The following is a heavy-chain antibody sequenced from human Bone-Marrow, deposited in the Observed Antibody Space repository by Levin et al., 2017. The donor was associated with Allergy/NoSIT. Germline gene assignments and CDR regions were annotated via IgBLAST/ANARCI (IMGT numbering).Heavy chain of an antibody. Sequence: HGESLKISCAASGFTFSTYTMHWVRQAPGKGLEWAAVISSEGYNQYYADSVKGRFSISRDNSDNTLYLQMSSLRADDTAVYYCARVRPSSGYFDHWGQGILVTVSS. J-gene: IGHJ4*02. CDR1: GFTFSTYT. CDR3: ARVRPSSGYFDH. V-gene: IGHV3-30-3*01. CDR2: ISSEGYNQ. D-gene: IGHD6-19*01.